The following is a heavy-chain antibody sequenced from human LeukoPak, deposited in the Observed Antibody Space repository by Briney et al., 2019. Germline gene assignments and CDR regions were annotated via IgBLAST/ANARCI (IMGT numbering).Heavy chain of an antibody. CDR2: ISAYNGNT. Sequence: GASVKVSCKASGYTFTSYGISWVRQAPGQGLEWMGWISAYNGNTNYAQKFQGRVTMTRDMSTSTVYMELSSLRSEDTAVYYCARAHGAYDILTGYYRDMYFFDYWGQGTLVTVSS. V-gene: IGHV1-18*01. D-gene: IGHD3-9*01. CDR1: GYTFTSYG. CDR3: ARAHGAYDILTGYYRDMYFFDY. J-gene: IGHJ4*02.